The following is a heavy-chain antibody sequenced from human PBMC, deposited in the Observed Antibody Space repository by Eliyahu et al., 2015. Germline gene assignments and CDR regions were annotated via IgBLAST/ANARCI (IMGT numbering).Heavy chain of an antibody. CDR3: AKAILDL. V-gene: IGHV3-23*01. CDR1: GFTFSSYG. J-gene: IGHJ5*02. CDR2: ISVSGGNT. Sequence: EVQLLESGGGLVQPGGSLRLSCAASGFTFSSYGMSWVRQAPGKGLEWVSTISVSGGNTYYADSVKGRFTISRDTSKNTLYLQMNSLRAEDTAVYYCAKAILDLWGQGTLVTVSS.